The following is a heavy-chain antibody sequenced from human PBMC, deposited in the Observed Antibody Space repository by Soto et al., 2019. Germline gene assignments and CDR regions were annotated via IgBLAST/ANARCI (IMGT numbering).Heavy chain of an antibody. CDR3: ASSASPDAY. Sequence: EVQLVESGGGLVQPGGSLRLSCVASGFIFNSYSMNWVRQAPGKGLEWISYINSGSTSVFYADSVKGRFTISRDNAKNSRYLQMNRLRAEDTAVYYCASSASPDAYWGQGTLVTVSS. CDR2: INSGSTSV. V-gene: IGHV3-48*01. CDR1: GFIFNSYS. D-gene: IGHD1-26*01. J-gene: IGHJ4*02.